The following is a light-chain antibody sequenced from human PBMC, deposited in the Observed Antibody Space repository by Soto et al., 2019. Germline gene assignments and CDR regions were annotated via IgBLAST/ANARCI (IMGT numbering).Light chain of an antibody. Sequence: QSVLTQPASVSGSPGQSITISCTGTSSDIGGYNYVSWYQQHPGKAPTLMIYDVSDRPSGVSNRFSGSKSGNTASLTISGLHAEDEADYYCASYASSNTVLFGGGTKLTVL. CDR2: DVS. CDR3: ASYASSNTVL. CDR1: SSDIGGYNY. V-gene: IGLV2-14*03. J-gene: IGLJ2*01.